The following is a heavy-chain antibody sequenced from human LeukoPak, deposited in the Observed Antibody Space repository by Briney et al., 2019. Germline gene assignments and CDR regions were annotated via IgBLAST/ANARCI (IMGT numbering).Heavy chain of an antibody. J-gene: IGHJ4*02. Sequence: GGSLRLSCAASGFTFSTYWMHWLRQAPGKGLVWVSRMNSDGSSTNYADSVKGRFSISRDNAKNTLYLQMNSLRAEDTAVYYCATAGSYRFDYWGQGTLVTVSS. CDR2: MNSDGSST. D-gene: IGHD1-26*01. CDR3: ATAGSYRFDY. CDR1: GFTFSTYW. V-gene: IGHV3-74*01.